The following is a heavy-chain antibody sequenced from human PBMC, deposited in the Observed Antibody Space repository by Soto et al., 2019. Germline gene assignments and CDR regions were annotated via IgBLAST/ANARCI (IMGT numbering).Heavy chain of an antibody. CDR1: GFTISSYA. CDR3: AKAYCSSTSCPFDY. V-gene: IGHV3-23*01. D-gene: IGHD2-2*01. Sequence: PWGSLRLSCTASGFTISSYAMSLVSQAPGKGLELGSAISGSGGSTYYEDYVKGRFTISRDNSKNTLYLQMNSLRDEDTAVYYCAKAYCSSTSCPFDYWGQGTLVTVSS. J-gene: IGHJ4*02. CDR2: ISGSGGST.